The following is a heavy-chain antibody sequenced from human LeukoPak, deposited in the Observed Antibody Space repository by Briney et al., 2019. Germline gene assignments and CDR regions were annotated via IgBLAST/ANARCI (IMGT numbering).Heavy chain of an antibody. CDR2: ISYDGSNK. J-gene: IGHJ4*02. D-gene: IGHD5-18*01. V-gene: IGHV3-30*01. CDR1: GFTFSSYA. Sequence: GRSLRLSCAASGFTFSSYAIHWVRQAPGKGLEWVAVISYDGSNKYYADSVKGRFTISRDNSKNTLYLQINNLRGEDTAVYYCARDRSQRAYSYGPDGEWGQGTLVTVSS. CDR3: ARDRSQRAYSYGPDGE.